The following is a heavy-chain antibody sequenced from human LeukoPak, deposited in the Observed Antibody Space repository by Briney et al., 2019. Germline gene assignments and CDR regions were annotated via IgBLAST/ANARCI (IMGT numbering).Heavy chain of an antibody. CDR2: IYYSGST. CDR1: GGSISSSSYY. J-gene: IGHJ4*02. CDR3: ACLDTARMVFDY. V-gene: IGHV4-39*07. Sequence: SETLSLTCTVSGGSISSSSYYWGWIRQPPGKGLEWIGSIYYSGSTYYNPSLKSRVTISVDTSKNQFSQKLSSVTAADTAVYYCACLDTARMVFDYWGQGTLVTVSS. D-gene: IGHD5-18*01.